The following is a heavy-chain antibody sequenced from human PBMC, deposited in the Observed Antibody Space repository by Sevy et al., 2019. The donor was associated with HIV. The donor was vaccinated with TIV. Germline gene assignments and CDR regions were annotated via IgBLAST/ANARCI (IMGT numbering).Heavy chain of an antibody. CDR3: ARKVGYYYYYGMDV. CDR2: IYASGSPI. CDR1: GFTFRSYE. J-gene: IGHJ6*02. V-gene: IGHV3-48*03. Sequence: GGSLRLSCEGSGFTFRSYEMNWVRQAPGKGLEWISYIYASGSPIYYSDSVRGRFTISRDDAKNSLYLQMDDSRVDDTATYYCARKVGYYYYYGMDVWGQGTTVTVSS.